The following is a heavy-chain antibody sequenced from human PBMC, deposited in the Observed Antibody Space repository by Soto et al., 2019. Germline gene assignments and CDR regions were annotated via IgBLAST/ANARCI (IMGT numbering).Heavy chain of an antibody. CDR1: GYTFNNYD. CDR2: MNPNSGNT. D-gene: IGHD3-10*01. J-gene: IGHJ5*01. Sequence: GASVKVSCKASGYTFNNYDIHWVRQAPGHGLEWMGWMNPNSGNTGHAQNFRGRVTMTQNTAIGTAYMELSSLRSDDTATYYCTRAYGAETFDFWGQGTRVTVSS. CDR3: TRAYGAETFDF. V-gene: IGHV1-8*02.